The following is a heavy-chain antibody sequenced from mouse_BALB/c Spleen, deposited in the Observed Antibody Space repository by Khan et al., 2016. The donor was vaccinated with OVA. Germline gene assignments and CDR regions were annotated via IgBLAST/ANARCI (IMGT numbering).Heavy chain of an antibody. J-gene: IGHJ4*01. CDR1: GFSLTNYG. V-gene: IGHV2-6-1*01. Sequence: QVQLKESGPGLVAPSQSLSITCTISGFSLTNYGVHWLRQPPGKGLEWLVVIWSDGSTTYNSALKSRLSITKDNSKSQVFLKMNSLQTDDTAVYYCARQPYYHYYIMDYWGQGTSGTVSS. D-gene: IGHD2-10*01. CDR3: ARQPYYHYYIMDY. CDR2: IWSDGST.